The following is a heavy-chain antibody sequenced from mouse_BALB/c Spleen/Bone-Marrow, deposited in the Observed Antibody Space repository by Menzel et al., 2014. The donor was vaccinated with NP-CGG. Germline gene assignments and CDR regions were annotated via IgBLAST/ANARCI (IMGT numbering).Heavy chain of an antibody. V-gene: IGHV5-12-1*01. CDR1: GFGFSSSD. D-gene: IGHD1-2*01. CDR2: ISSGGRST. Sequence: EVQLVESGGGLVKPGGSLKLSCAASGFGFSSSDMSWVRQTPEKRLEWVAYISSGGRSTYYPGTVKGRFTISRDNAKNTLYLQMSSLKSEDTAMYYCATHYYGRFDYWGQGTTLTVSS. J-gene: IGHJ2*01. CDR3: ATHYYGRFDY.